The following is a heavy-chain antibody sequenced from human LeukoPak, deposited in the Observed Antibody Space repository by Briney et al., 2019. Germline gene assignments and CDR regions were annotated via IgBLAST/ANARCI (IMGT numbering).Heavy chain of an antibody. V-gene: IGHV3-53*01. CDR1: GFPVSINS. D-gene: IGHD3-22*01. Sequence: GGSLRLSCTVSGFPVSINSMSWVRQAPGKGLEWVSFIYSGGNTHYSDSVKGRFTISRDNAKNSLYLQKNSLRAEDTAVYYCATIYDSSGYYSHYFDYWGQGTLVTVSS. J-gene: IGHJ4*02. CDR3: ATIYDSSGYYSHYFDY. CDR2: IYSGGNT.